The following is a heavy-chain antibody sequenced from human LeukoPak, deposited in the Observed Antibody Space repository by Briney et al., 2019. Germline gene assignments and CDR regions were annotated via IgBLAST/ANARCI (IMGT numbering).Heavy chain of an antibody. CDR3: ARGPHSVPRSYSGSYHGGAY. CDR2: IYTSGST. J-gene: IGHJ4*02. Sequence: SETLSLTCTVSGGSISSYYWSWIRQPAGKGLEWIGRIYTSGSTNYNPSLKSRVTISVDTSKNQFSLKLSSVTAADTAVYYCARGPHSVPRSYSGSYHGGAYWGQGTLVTVSS. CDR1: GGSISSYY. D-gene: IGHD1-26*01. V-gene: IGHV4-4*07.